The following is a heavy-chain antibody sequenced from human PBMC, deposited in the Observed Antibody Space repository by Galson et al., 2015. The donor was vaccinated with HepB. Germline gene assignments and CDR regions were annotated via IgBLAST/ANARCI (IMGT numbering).Heavy chain of an antibody. Sequence: SLRLSCAASGFTFSSYAMSWVRQAPGKGLEWVSAISGSGGSTYYADSVKGRFTISRDNSKNTLYLQMDSLRAEDTAVYYCAKAQPTIVGARNWFDPWGQGTLVTVSS. CDR1: GFTFSSYA. CDR2: ISGSGGST. D-gene: IGHD1-26*01. J-gene: IGHJ5*02. V-gene: IGHV3-23*01. CDR3: AKAQPTIVGARNWFDP.